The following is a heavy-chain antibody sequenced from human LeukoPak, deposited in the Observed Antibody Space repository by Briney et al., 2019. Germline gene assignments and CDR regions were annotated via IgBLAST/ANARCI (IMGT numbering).Heavy chain of an antibody. D-gene: IGHD2-21*02. CDR3: VRARDMAFDI. J-gene: IGHJ3*02. V-gene: IGHV4-59*01. CDR2: IFHTVTT. CDR1: GGSISPFY. Sequence: SETLSLTCTVSGGSISPFYWSWIREPPGKGLEWIGNIFHTVTTNYNPSLSSRLTISVDRSRNDFSLNLRSVTAADTAVYYCVRARDMAFDIWGLGTMVTVSS.